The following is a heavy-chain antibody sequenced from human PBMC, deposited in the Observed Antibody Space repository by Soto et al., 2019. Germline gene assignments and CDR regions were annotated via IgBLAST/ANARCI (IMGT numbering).Heavy chain of an antibody. J-gene: IGHJ6*02. CDR1: GGSFSGYY. D-gene: IGHD3-10*01. CDR3: AREGWDYYGSGSYYRSPPLKYYYGMDV. V-gene: IGHV4-34*01. Sequence: ASETLSLTCAVYGGSFSGYYWSWIRQPPGKGLEWIGEINHSGSTNYNPSLKSRVTISVDTSKNQFSLKLSSVTAADTAVYYCAREGWDYYGSGSYYRSPPLKYYYGMDVWGQGTTVTVSS. CDR2: INHSGST.